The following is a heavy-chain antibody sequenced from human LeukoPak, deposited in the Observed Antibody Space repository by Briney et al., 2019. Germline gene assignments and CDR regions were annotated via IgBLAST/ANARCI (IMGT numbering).Heavy chain of an antibody. Sequence: SQTLSLTCAISGDSVSSNSAAWNWIRQSPSRGLEWLGRTYYRSKWYNDYAVSVKSRITINPDTSKNQFSLKVNSVTAADTAVYYCARHKIVITMLGVHRWFDPWGQGTLVAVSS. CDR3: ARHKIVITMLGVHRWFDP. CDR1: GDSVSSNSAA. D-gene: IGHD3-3*01. CDR2: TYYRSKWYN. V-gene: IGHV6-1*01. J-gene: IGHJ5*02.